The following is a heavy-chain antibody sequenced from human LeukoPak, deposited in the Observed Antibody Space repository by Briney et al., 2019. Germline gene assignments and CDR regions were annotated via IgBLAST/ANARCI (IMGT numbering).Heavy chain of an antibody. Sequence: SVKVSCKASGYSFTSSGISWVRQAPGQGLEWMGGIIPIFGTANYAQKFQGRVTITADESTSTAYMELSSLRSEDTAVYYCARDYYDSSGYYVDWGQGTLVTVSS. CDR1: GYSFTSSG. CDR2: IIPIFGTA. J-gene: IGHJ4*02. D-gene: IGHD3-22*01. V-gene: IGHV1-69*13. CDR3: ARDYYDSSGYYVD.